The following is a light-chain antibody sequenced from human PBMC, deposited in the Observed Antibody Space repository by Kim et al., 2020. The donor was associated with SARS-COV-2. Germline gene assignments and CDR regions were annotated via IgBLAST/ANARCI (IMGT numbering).Light chain of an antibody. CDR2: RDS. CDR3: QVWDRSTASYV. CDR1: HIGSKN. Sequence: SYELTQPLSVSVALGQTARITCGGNHIGSKNVHWCQQKPGQAPVVVIYRDSSRPSAIPERFSGSNSGNTATLTISRVQAGDEADYYCQVWDRSTASYVFGNGTKVTVL. V-gene: IGLV3-9*01. J-gene: IGLJ1*01.